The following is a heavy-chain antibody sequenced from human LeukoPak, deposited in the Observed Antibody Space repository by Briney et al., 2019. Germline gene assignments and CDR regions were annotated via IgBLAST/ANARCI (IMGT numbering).Heavy chain of an antibody. Sequence: PSETLSLTCAVYGGSFSGYYWSWIRQPPGKGLEWIGEINHSGSTNYNPSLKSRVTISVDTSKNQFSLKLSSVTAADTAVYYCARNLRSGAARPSWFDPWGQGTLVTVSS. D-gene: IGHD6-6*01. CDR3: ARNLRSGAARPSWFDP. CDR2: INHSGST. J-gene: IGHJ5*02. V-gene: IGHV4-34*01. CDR1: GGSFSGYY.